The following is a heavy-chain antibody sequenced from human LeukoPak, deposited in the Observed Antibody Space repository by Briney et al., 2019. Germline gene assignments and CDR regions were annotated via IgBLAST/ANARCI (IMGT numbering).Heavy chain of an antibody. V-gene: IGHV1-2*02. D-gene: IGHD3-10*01. CDR3: ARDLGTYYYDFDY. CDR2: INPNSGGT. CDR1: GHTFTGYY. Sequence: ASVKVSCKASGHTFTGYYMHWVRQAPGQGLEWMGWINPNSGGTNYAQKFQGRVTMRSNPSISTSYMELSRLTSDDTPVYYCARDLGTYYYDFDYWGQGTLVTVSS. J-gene: IGHJ4*02.